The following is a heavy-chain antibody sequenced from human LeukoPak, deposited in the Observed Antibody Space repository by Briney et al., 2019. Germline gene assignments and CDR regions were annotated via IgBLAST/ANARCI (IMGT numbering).Heavy chain of an antibody. CDR3: ARDPTGDSGSLGTPDY. J-gene: IGHJ4*02. D-gene: IGHD1-26*01. V-gene: IGHV1-2*02. CDR2: ISPNSGGT. CDR1: GYTFTGYY. Sequence: ASVKVSCKASGYTFTGYYMHWVRQAPGQGLEWMGWISPNSGGTNYAQKFQGRVTMTRDTSISTAYMELSRLRSDDTAVYYCARDPTGDSGSLGTPDYWGQGTLVTVSS.